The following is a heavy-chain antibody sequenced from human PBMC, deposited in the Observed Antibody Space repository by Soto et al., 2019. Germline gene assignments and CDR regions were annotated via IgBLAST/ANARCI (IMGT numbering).Heavy chain of an antibody. D-gene: IGHD3-3*01. CDR1: GEYLGGSNCY. J-gene: IGHJ5*02. CDR3: ARTGRIAIFGVVTEFDP. V-gene: IGHV4-39*01. Sequence: ASETQSLTYTVSGEYLGGSNCYWGWLRQPPGKGLEWIGSIFYSGNTYYNPSLKSRVIMSVDTSKNQLSLRLNSVTAADTAVYYCARTGRIAIFGVVTEFDPWGPGTLVTVSS. CDR2: IFYSGNT.